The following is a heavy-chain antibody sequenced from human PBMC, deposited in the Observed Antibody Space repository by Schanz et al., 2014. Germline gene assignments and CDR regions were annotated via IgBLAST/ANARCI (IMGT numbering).Heavy chain of an antibody. D-gene: IGHD1-1*01. CDR1: GFSFSSYS. J-gene: IGHJ4*02. Sequence: EGQLLESGGGLIQPGGSLRLSCAASGFSFSSYSMNWVRQAPGKGLEWLSYIDGKSTTVYYADSVKGRFTVSRDNAKNSLYLQMNSLRADDTAVYFCARAHGNNWYGKGLDYWGQGTQVTVSS. CDR2: IDGKSTTV. CDR3: ARAHGNNWYGKGLDY. V-gene: IGHV3-48*04.